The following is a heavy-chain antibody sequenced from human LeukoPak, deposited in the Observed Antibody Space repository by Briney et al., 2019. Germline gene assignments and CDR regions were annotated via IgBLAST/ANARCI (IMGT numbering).Heavy chain of an antibody. CDR1: GYTFTGYY. Sequence: ASVKVSCKASGYTFTGYYMHWVRQAPGQGLEWMGWINPNSGGTNYAQKFQGRVTMTRDTSISTAYMELSRLRSDDTAVYYCAKILAGGFWSAYDAFDIWGQGTMVTVSS. CDR3: AKILAGGFWSAYDAFDI. J-gene: IGHJ3*02. CDR2: INPNSGGT. D-gene: IGHD3-3*01. V-gene: IGHV1-2*02.